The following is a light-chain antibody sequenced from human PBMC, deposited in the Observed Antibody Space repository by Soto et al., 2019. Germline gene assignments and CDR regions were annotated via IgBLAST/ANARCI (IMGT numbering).Light chain of an antibody. J-gene: IGLJ1*01. CDR3: RSYTGGSTYV. V-gene: IGLV2-14*01. CDR2: DVS. Sequence: QSALTQPASVSGSPGQSITISCTGTSRDIGGYKYVSWYQQPPGKAPKLMIYDVSNRPSGVSNRFSGSNSGYTATLTISGLKGEEEAEYYYRSYTGGSTYVFGTGTKLTVL. CDR1: SRDIGGYKY.